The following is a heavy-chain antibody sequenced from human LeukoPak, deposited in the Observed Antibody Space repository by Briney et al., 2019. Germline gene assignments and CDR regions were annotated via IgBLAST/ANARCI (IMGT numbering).Heavy chain of an antibody. CDR2: INDSGST. V-gene: IGHV4-59*01. D-gene: IGHD1-1*01. Sequence: SETLSLTCTVSGGSISSYYWSWIRQPPGKGLEWIGYINDSGSTNYNPSLKSRVTISVDTSKNQFSLKLSSVTAADTAVYYCARPVPSRLGWFDPWGQGTLVTVSS. J-gene: IGHJ5*02. CDR1: GGSISSYY. CDR3: ARPVPSRLGWFDP.